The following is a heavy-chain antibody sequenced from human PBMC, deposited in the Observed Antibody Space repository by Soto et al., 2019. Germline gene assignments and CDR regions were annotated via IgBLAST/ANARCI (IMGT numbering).Heavy chain of an antibody. CDR3: ARAHYGDYGYGMDV. CDR2: IYHSGYT. Sequence: QLQLQESGSGLVKPSQTLSLTCAVSGGSISSGGYSWSWIRQPPGKGLEWIGYIYHSGYTYYNPSLKSRVTISVGRSKNQFSLKLSSVTAADTAVDYCARAHYGDYGYGMDVWGQGTTVPVSS. V-gene: IGHV4-30-2*01. CDR1: GGSISSGGYS. D-gene: IGHD4-17*01. J-gene: IGHJ6*02.